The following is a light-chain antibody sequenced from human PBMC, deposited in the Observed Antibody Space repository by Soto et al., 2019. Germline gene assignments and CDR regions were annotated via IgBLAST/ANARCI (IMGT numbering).Light chain of an antibody. J-gene: IGKJ5*01. CDR2: GAS. CDR1: QSISTN. CDR3: QQYNKWPPIT. V-gene: IGKV3-15*01. Sequence: EIVMTQSPATLSASPGERGTLSCRASQSISTNLAWYQQKPGQAPRLLIYGASTRATGIPARFSGSGSGTEFTLTISSLQSEDFAVYYCQQYNKWPPITFGHGTRL.